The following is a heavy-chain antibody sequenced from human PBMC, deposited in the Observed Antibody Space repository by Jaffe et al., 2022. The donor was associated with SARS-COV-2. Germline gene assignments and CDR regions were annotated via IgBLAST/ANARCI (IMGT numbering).Heavy chain of an antibody. D-gene: IGHD3-3*01. Sequence: EVQLLESGGGLVQPGGSLRLSCAASGFTFSSYAMSWVRQAPGKGLEWVSAISGSGGSTYYADSVKGRFTISRDNSKNTLYLQMNSLRAEDTAVYYCAKDRAPRFLENLSLPTDYWGQGTLVTVSS. CDR3: AKDRAPRFLENLSLPTDY. CDR1: GFTFSSYA. CDR2: ISGSGGST. J-gene: IGHJ4*02. V-gene: IGHV3-23*01.